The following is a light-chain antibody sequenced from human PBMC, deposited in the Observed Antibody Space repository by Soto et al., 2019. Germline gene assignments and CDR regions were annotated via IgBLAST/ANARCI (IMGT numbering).Light chain of an antibody. CDR3: PQGHSTPRT. Sequence: IQMSQAPPAPCASLGGSGTITCRASQSISTYLNWYQQQPGKAPKLLIYSASSLQSGVPSRFSGSGSGTDFTLTITGLQPADFATYYCPQGHSTPRTFGQGTKVDI. CDR2: SAS. CDR1: QSISTY. J-gene: IGKJ1*01. V-gene: IGKV1-39*01.